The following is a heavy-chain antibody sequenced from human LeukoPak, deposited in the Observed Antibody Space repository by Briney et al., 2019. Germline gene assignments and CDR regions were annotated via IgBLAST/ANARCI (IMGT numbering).Heavy chain of an antibody. J-gene: IGHJ4*02. D-gene: IGHD3-22*01. V-gene: IGHV4-61*05. CDR3: ARALRYYYDSSGYFDY. CDR2: IYYSGST. CDR1: GGSMSTINYC. Sequence: SETLSLTCTVSGGSMSTINYCWGWIRQPPGKGLEWIGYIYYSGSTNYNPSLRSRVTISVDTSKNQFSLKLSSVTAADTAVYYCARALRYYYDSSGYFDYWGQGTLVTVSS.